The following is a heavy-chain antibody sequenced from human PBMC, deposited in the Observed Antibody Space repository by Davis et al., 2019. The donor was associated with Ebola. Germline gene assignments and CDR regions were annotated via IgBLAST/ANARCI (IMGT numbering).Heavy chain of an antibody. CDR3: KATPYYYYGMDV. J-gene: IGHJ6*04. D-gene: IGHD5-24*01. CDR1: GGSISSYY. CDR2: IYYSGST. V-gene: IGHV4-59*08. Sequence: MPSETLSLTCTVSGGSISSYYWSWIRQPPGKGLEWIGYIYYSGSTNYNPSLKSRVTISVDTSKNQFSLKLSSVTAADTAVYYCKATPYYYYGMDVWGKGTTVTVSS.